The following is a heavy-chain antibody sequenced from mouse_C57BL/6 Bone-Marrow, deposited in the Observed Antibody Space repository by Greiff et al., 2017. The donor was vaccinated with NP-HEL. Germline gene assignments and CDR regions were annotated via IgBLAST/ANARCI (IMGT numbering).Heavy chain of an antibody. CDR2: IHPNSGST. D-gene: IGHD2-14*01. CDR1: GYTFTSYW. V-gene: IGHV1-64*01. CDR3: ARGGTRRGYAMDY. J-gene: IGHJ4*01. Sequence: QVQLQQPGAELVKPGASVKLSCKASGYTFTSYWMHWVKQRPGQGLEWIGMIHPNSGSTNYNEKFKSKATLTVDKSSSTAYMQLSSLTSEDSAVYYCARGGTRRGYAMDYWGQGTSVTVSS.